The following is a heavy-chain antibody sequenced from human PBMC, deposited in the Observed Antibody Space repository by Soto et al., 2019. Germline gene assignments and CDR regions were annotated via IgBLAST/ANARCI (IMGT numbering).Heavy chain of an antibody. V-gene: IGHV3-23*01. J-gene: IGHJ6*03. CDR3: AKDGSAAISGPPYYYYYMDV. CDR2: ISGSGGST. Sequence: GGSLRLSCAASGFTFSSYAMSWVRQAPGKGLEWVSAISGSGGSTYYADSVKGRFTISSDNSKNTLYLQMNSLRAEDTAVYYCAKDGSAAISGPPYYYYYMDVWGKGTTVTVSS. D-gene: IGHD2-2*01. CDR1: GFTFSSYA.